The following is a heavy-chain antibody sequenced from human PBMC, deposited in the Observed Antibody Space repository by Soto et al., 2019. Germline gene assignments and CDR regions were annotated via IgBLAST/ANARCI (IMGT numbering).Heavy chain of an antibody. Sequence: QVQLVESGGGVVQPGGSLRLSCAASEFTFNTFAMHWVRQAPGKGLQWLGVISYDGSTKCYADSVKGRFAISRENSKKTVYLQMNSLRTEDTAVYYCAKDDGVGTSFRIDYWGTGILVAVSP. CDR3: AKDDGVGTSFRIDY. J-gene: IGHJ4*02. CDR2: ISYDGSTK. V-gene: IGHV3-30*18. D-gene: IGHD3-3*01. CDR1: EFTFNTFA.